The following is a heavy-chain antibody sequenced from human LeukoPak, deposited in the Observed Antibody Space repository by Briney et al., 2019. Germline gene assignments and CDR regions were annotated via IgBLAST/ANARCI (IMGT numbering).Heavy chain of an antibody. D-gene: IGHD6-13*01. V-gene: IGHV4-34*01. CDR3: ARDGYGAAAGAFYYYGMDV. CDR2: INHSGST. CDR1: GGSFSGYY. J-gene: IGHJ6*04. Sequence: SETLSLTCAVYGGSFSGYYWSWTRQPPGKGLEWIGEINHSGSTNYNPSLKSRVTISVDTSKNQFSLKLSSVTAADTAVYYCARDGYGAAAGAFYYYGMDVWGKGTTVTVSS.